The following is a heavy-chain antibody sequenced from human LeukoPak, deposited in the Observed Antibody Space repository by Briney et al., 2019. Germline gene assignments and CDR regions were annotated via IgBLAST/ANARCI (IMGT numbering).Heavy chain of an antibody. Sequence: TGGSLRLSCAACGFTFDDYAMHWVRQAPGKGLEWVSLISGDGGSTYYADSVKGRFTISRDNSKNSLYLQMNSLRTEDTALYYCAKDVYDFWSGCAIDYWGQGTLVTVSS. V-gene: IGHV3-43*02. D-gene: IGHD3-3*01. CDR2: ISGDGGST. CDR1: GFTFDDYA. CDR3: AKDVYDFWSGCAIDY. J-gene: IGHJ4*02.